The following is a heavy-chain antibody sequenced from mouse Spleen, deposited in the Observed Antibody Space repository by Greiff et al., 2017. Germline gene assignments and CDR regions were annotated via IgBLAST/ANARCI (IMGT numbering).Heavy chain of an antibody. J-gene: IGHJ2*01. CDR1: GYAFTSYN. CDR3: ARLRYDDDGSLDY. D-gene: IGHD2-14*01. V-gene: IGHV1S135*01. Sequence: EVKLQQSGPELVKPGASVKVSCKASGYAFTSYNMYWVKQSHGKSLEWIGYIDPYNGGTSYNQKFKGKATLTVDKSSSTAYMHLNSLTSEDSAVYYCARLRYDDDGSLDYWGQGTTLTVSS. CDR2: IDPYNGGT.